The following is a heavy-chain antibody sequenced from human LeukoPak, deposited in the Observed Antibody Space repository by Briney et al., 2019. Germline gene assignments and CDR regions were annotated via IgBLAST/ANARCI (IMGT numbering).Heavy chain of an antibody. CDR3: AKDPSGASIVRYFDY. CDR2: ISGSGAST. J-gene: IGHJ4*02. CDR1: GFTFSSYA. V-gene: IGHV3-23*01. Sequence: GGSLRLSCAASGFTFSSYAMSWVRQAPGKGLEWVSVISGSGASTFYADSVKGRFSISRDNSKNTLYLQMNSLRAEDTALYYCAKDPSGASIVRYFDYWGQGTLVIVSS. D-gene: IGHD3-16*02.